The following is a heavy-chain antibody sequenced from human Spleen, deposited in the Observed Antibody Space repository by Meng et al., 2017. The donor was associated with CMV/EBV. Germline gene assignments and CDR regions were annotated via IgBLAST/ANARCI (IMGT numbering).Heavy chain of an antibody. J-gene: IGHJ4*02. D-gene: IGHD3-3*01. Sequence: GESLKISCAASEFTFSSFEMNWVRQAPGKGLEWVSYISSSGSTIYYADSVKGRFTISRDNAKNSLYLQMNSLRAEDTAVYYCARDQEGLWWYRNRIQLFDYWGQGTLVTVSS. CDR3: ARDQEGLWWYRNRIQLFDY. CDR2: ISSSGSTI. CDR1: EFTFSSFE. V-gene: IGHV3-48*03.